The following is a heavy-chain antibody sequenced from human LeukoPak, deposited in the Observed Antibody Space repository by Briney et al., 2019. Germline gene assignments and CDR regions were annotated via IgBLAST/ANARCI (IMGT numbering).Heavy chain of an antibody. CDR2: IGGDGGST. CDR1: GFAFDDYA. J-gene: IGHJ4*02. Sequence: GGSLRLSCAASGFAFDDYAMHWVRQPPGKGLEWVSLIGGDGGSTYYADSVKGRFTVSRDNAKNSLYLQMNSLRAEDTAVYYCARDYMGYDYWGQGTLVTVSS. CDR3: ARDYMGYDY. D-gene: IGHD1-26*01. V-gene: IGHV3-43*02.